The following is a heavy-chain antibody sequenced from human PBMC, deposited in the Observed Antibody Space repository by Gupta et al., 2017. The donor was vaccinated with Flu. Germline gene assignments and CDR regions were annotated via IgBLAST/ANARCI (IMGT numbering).Heavy chain of an antibody. V-gene: IGHV4-39*01. J-gene: IGHJ6*02. CDR2: IYYSGSS. CDR3: ARHAFCNGDLCNSRYYYYAMDV. Sequence: EWIGTIYYSGSSYYSPSLKTRVTLSVDTSRNQFSLKLSSVTAADTAVYHCARHAFCNGDLCNSRYYYYAMDVWGQGTTVSVSS. D-gene: IGHD2-15*01.